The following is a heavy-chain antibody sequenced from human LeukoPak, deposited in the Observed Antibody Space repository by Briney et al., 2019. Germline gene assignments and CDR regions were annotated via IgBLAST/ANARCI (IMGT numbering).Heavy chain of an antibody. CDR3: ARGEVFAY. V-gene: IGHV1-46*01. Sequence: ASVKLSCKASGYSFTSYYMYWVRQAPGQGLEWVGIINPNDGSTTYPQKFQGRVSMTRDTSTSTVYMELLGLRSEDTAVYYCARGEVFAYWGQGTLVTVSS. J-gene: IGHJ4*02. D-gene: IGHD2-21*01. CDR1: GYSFTSYY. CDR2: INPNDGST.